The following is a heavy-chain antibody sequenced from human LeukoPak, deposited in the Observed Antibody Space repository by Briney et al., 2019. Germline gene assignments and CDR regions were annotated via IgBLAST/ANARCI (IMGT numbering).Heavy chain of an antibody. J-gene: IGHJ4*02. V-gene: IGHV3-21*01. CDR3: ARDRDRVVTLDC. CDR2: ISSSSSYI. Sequence: GGSLRLSCAASGLTFSRYAMSWVRQAPGKGLEWVSSISSSSSYIYYADSVKGRFTISRDNAKNSLYLQMNSLRAEDTAVYYCARDRDRVVTLDCWGQGTLVTVSS. D-gene: IGHD4-23*01. CDR1: GLTFSRYA.